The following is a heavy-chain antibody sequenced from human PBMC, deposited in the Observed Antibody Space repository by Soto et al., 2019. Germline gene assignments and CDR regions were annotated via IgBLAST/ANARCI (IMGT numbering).Heavy chain of an antibody. CDR2: INPNSGGT. D-gene: IGHD1-1*01. CDR1: GYTFTGYY. J-gene: IGHJ4*02. Sequence: GASVKVSFKASGYTFTGYYMHWLRQAPGQGLEWMGWINPNSGGTNYAQKFQGWVTMTRDTSISTAYMELSRLRSDDTAVYYCARSPRGQLAPFDYWGQGTLVTVSS. V-gene: IGHV1-2*04. CDR3: ARSPRGQLAPFDY.